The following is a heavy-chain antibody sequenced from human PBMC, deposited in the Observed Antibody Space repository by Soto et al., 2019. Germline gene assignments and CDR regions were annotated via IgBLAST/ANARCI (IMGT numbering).Heavy chain of an antibody. CDR1: GYTFTSYY. Sequence: ASVKVSCKASGYTFTSYYMHWVRQAPGQRLEWMGIINPSGGSTSYAQKFQGRVTMTRDTSTSTDYMELSSLRSEDTAVYYCARDEQNYYGSSAGSYAFDIWGQGTMVTVSS. D-gene: IGHD3-22*01. J-gene: IGHJ3*02. CDR2: INPSGGST. CDR3: ARDEQNYYGSSAGSYAFDI. V-gene: IGHV1-46*01.